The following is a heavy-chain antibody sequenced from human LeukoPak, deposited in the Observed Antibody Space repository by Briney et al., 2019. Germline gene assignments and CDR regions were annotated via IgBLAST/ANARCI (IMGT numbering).Heavy chain of an antibody. CDR3: ASGYDFWSGYPPSQYGMDV. V-gene: IGHV3-30*03. D-gene: IGHD3-3*01. CDR2: ISYDGRNT. J-gene: IGHJ6*02. Sequence: EGSLRLSCAASGFTFSSSWMHWVRQVPGEGLEWVAIISYDGRNTYYADSAKGRFTISRDNSKNTLDLQMNSLRSEDTGVYYCASGYDFWSGYPPSQYGMDVWGQGTTVTVSS. CDR1: GFTFSSSW.